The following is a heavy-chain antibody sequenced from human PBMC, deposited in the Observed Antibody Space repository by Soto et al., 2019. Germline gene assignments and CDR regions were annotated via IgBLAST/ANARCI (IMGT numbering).Heavy chain of an antibody. D-gene: IGHD3-22*01. CDR3: ARPYYYDSSGYYYFDY. J-gene: IGHJ4*02. V-gene: IGHV4-39*01. Sequence: ASETLSLTYTVSGGSISSSGYYWGWIRQPPGKGLEWIGSIYYSGSTYYNPSLKSRVTISVDTSKNQFSLKLSSVTAADTAVYYCARPYYYDSSGYYYFDYWGQGTLVTSP. CDR1: GGSISSSGYY. CDR2: IYYSGST.